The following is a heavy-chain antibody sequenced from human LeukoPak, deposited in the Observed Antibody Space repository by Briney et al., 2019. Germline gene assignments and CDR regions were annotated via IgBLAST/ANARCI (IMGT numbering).Heavy chain of an antibody. Sequence: GRTLRLSCAPSAFTSSSSAMPWAHQAPGKGLSWVALIWSDGSYTYYKDSMKGRFTISRDNSKNTLYLQMNSLRAEDTAVYYCARGGPTDDFWSGYLHYWGQGTPVTVSS. D-gene: IGHD3-3*01. CDR2: IWSDGSYT. V-gene: IGHV3-33*01. CDR3: ARGGPTDDFWSGYLHY. CDR1: AFTSSSSA. J-gene: IGHJ4*02.